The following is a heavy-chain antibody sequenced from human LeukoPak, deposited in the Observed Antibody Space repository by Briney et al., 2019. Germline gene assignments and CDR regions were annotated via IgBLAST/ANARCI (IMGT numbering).Heavy chain of an antibody. D-gene: IGHD3-10*01. CDR2: IHYSGIT. Sequence: PSETLSLTCTVSGGSIKSGDYYWSWMRQFPGKGLEWIGYIHYSGITYSNPSLRSRVTMSVDTSKNQLSLKLSSVTAADTAVYFCARDGPGSGSYVPENYFDPWGQGTLVTVSS. J-gene: IGHJ5*02. CDR3: ARDGPGSGSYVPENYFDP. V-gene: IGHV4-31*03. CDR1: GGSIKSGDYY.